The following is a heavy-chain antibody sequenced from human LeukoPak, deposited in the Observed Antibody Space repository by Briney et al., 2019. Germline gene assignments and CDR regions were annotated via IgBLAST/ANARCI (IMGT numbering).Heavy chain of an antibody. V-gene: IGHV1-2*02. CDR2: INPNSGGT. CDR3: ARAFSSRNWFDP. Sequence: GASVKVSCKASGYTFTGYYMHWVRQAPGEGLEWMGWINPNSGGTNYAQKFQGRVTMTRDTSISTDYMELSRLRSDDTAVYYCARAFSSRNWFDPWGQGTLVTVSS. J-gene: IGHJ5*02. CDR1: GYTFTGYY.